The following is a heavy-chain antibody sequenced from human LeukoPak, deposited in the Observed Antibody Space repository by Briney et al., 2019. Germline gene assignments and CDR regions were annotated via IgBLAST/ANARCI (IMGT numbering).Heavy chain of an antibody. Sequence: SVKVSFQASGYTFTSYDINWVRQATGQGRAWMGWINPNSGNTGSAQRFQGRITMTRDTSISTAYMEQSSLRSEDTAVYYCARGPLVRLTSSFDPWGQGTLVTVSS. J-gene: IGHJ5*02. CDR3: ARGPLVRLTSSFDP. V-gene: IGHV1-8*01. D-gene: IGHD3-16*02. CDR1: GYTFTSYD. CDR2: INPNSGNT.